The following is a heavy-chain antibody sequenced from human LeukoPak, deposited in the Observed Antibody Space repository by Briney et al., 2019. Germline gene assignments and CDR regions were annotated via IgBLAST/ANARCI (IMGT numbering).Heavy chain of an antibody. D-gene: IGHD2-2*01. V-gene: IGHV4-34*01. CDR1: GGSFSGYY. CDR2: INHSGST. CDR3: ARVQGYCSSTSCYYYYGMDV. Sequence: SETLSLTCAVYGGSFSGYYWSWIRQPPGKGLEWIGEINHSGSTNYNPSLKSRVTISVDTSKNQFSLKLSSVTAADTAVYYCARVQGYCSSTSCYYYYGMDVWGRGTTVTVSS. J-gene: IGHJ6*02.